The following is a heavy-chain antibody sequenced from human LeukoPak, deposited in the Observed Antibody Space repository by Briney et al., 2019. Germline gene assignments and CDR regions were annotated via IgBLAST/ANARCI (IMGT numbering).Heavy chain of an antibody. J-gene: IGHJ6*02. V-gene: IGHV1-2*02. D-gene: IGHD2-2*01. CDR1: GYTFTGYY. Sequence: ASVKVSCKASGYTFTGYYMQWVRQAPGQGLEWMGWINPNSGGTNYAQKFQGRVTMTRDTSISTAYMELSRLRSDDTAVYYCARDGRWDCSSTSCLDYYYYGMDVWGQGTTVTVSS. CDR2: INPNSGGT. CDR3: ARDGRWDCSSTSCLDYYYYGMDV.